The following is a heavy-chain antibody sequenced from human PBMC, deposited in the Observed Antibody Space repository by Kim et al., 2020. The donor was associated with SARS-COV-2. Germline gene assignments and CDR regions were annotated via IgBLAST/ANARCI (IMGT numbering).Heavy chain of an antibody. CDR1: GYTFTSYY. Sequence: ASVKVSCKASGYTFTSYYMHWVRQAPGQGLEWMGIINPSGGSTSYAQKFQGRVTMTRDTSTSTVYMELSSLRSEDTTVYYCAREGTTDCSSTSYADFDYWGQGTLVTVSS. V-gene: IGHV1-46*01. CDR3: AREGTTDCSSTSYADFDY. D-gene: IGHD2-2*01. CDR2: INPSGGST. J-gene: IGHJ4*02.